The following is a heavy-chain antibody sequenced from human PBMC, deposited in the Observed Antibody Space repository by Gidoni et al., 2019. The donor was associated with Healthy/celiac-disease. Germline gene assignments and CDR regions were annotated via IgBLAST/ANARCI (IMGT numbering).Heavy chain of an antibody. CDR1: GYTFTSYG. CDR2: ISAYNGNT. CDR3: ASLKLNYGDGYYYGMDV. Sequence: QVQLVQSGAEVKKPGASVKVSCKASGYTFTSYGISWVRQAPGQGLEWMGWISAYNGNTNYAQKLQGRVTMTTDTSTSTAYMELRSLRSDDTAVYYCASLKLNYGDGYYYGMDVWGQGTTVTVSS. J-gene: IGHJ6*02. V-gene: IGHV1-18*01. D-gene: IGHD3-10*01.